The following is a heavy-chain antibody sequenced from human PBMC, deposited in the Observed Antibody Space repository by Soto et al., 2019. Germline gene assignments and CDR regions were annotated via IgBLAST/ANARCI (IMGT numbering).Heavy chain of an antibody. Sequence: QVQFVQSEAEEKKPGASVKVSCKASGYTFTSYAIPWVRQAPGQRLEWMGWINAGTGNTKYSQKFQGRVTITSDTSASTTYMELSSLRSEDTAVYYCARGITLPTTLDYWGQGTLVTVSS. CDR3: ARGITLPTTLDY. J-gene: IGHJ4*02. CDR1: GYTFTSYA. CDR2: INAGTGNT. D-gene: IGHD1-20*01. V-gene: IGHV1-3*05.